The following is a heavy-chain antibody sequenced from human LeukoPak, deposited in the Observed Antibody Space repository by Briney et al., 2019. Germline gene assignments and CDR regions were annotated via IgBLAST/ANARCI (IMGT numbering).Heavy chain of an antibody. CDR1: RFTFSSYA. Sequence: GGSLRLSCAASRFTFSSYAMSWVRQAPGKGLEWVSAISGSGGSTYYADSVKGRFTISRDNSKNTLYLEMNSLRAEDTAVYYCAKDGAWYYDFWSGLGVDYWGQGTLVTVSS. CDR2: ISGSGGST. CDR3: AKDGAWYYDFWSGLGVDY. J-gene: IGHJ4*02. V-gene: IGHV3-23*01. D-gene: IGHD3-3*01.